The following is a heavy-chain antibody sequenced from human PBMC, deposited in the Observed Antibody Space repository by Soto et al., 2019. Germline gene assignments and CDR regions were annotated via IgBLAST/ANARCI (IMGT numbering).Heavy chain of an antibody. CDR2: IYSIGST. CDR3: RISSRYSTDV. D-gene: IGHD6-13*01. Sequence: QLQLQESGPGLVKPSETLSLTCTVSGGSISSSSYWGWIRQPPGKGLEWIGSIYSIGSTYYNPSLKSRVTISVDTSKNQFSLKLSSVTAADTAVYYCRISSRYSTDVWGQGTTVTVSS. J-gene: IGHJ6*02. CDR1: GGSISSSSY. V-gene: IGHV4-39*01.